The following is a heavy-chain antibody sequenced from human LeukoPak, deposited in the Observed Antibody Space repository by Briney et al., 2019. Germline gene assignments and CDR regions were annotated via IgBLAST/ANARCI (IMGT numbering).Heavy chain of an antibody. CDR3: ARESANAPFDY. CDR1: GGTFSSYA. CDR2: IIPIFGTA. D-gene: IGHD4/OR15-4a*01. Sequence: EASVKVSCKASGGTFSSYAISWVRQAPGQGLEWMGGIIPIFGTANCAQKFQGRVTITADESTSTAYMELSSLRSEDTAVYYCARESANAPFDYWGQGTLVTVSS. J-gene: IGHJ4*02. V-gene: IGHV1-69*13.